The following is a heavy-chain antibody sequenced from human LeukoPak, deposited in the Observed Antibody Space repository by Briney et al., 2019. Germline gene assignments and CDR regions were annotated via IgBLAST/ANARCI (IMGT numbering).Heavy chain of an antibody. CDR3: ARHVWEAVADYDD. V-gene: IGHV4-59*08. D-gene: IGHD6-19*01. CDR1: GGSISSYY. Sequence: SETLSLTCTVSGGSISSYYWSWIRQPPGKGLERIGYIYYSGSTNDNPSLKVRFTISVDTSKNQFSLKLSSVTAADTAVYYCARHVWEAVADYDDWGQGTLVTVSS. CDR2: IYYSGST. J-gene: IGHJ4*02.